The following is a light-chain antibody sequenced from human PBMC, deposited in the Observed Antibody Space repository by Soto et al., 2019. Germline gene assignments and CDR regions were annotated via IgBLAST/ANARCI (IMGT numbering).Light chain of an antibody. V-gene: IGLV2-18*01. CDR3: RLYTSENTYV. CDR2: EAR. J-gene: IGLJ1*01. CDR1: STDFVSYNR. Sequence: QSALTQPPSVSGSPGQSVTISCTGTSTDFVSYNRVSWYQQPPGTAPKPIIYEARNRPSGVPDRFSGSKSGNTVALTISGLQAADEGDYYCRLYTSENTYVFGTGTKVTVL.